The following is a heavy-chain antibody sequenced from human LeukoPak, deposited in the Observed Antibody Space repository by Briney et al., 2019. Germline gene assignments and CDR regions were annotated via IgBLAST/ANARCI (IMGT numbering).Heavy chain of an antibody. V-gene: IGHV4-39*07. Sequence: PSETLSLTSTVSGGSFGSSPYYWGWIRQPPGGGLEWIGTIYSSGSTYYNPALKSRVTISVDTSKNQFSLKLSSVTAADAAVYYCATLEGTATHWDFWGQGTLVTVSS. CDR2: IYSSGST. CDR3: ATLEGTATHWDF. D-gene: IGHD4-17*01. CDR1: GGSFGSSPYY. J-gene: IGHJ4*02.